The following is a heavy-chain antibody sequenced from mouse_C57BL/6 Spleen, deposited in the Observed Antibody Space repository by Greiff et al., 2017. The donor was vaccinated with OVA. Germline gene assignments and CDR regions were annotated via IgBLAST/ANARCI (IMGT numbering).Heavy chain of an antibody. V-gene: IGHV1-69*01. CDR3: ARWVTGFFDY. CDR2: IDPSDSYT. Sequence: QVQLQPPGAALVMPGASVHLSCKSSGYPFTSYWMHWVKQRPGQGLEWIGEIDPSDSYTNYNQKFKGKSTLTVDKSSSTAYMQLSSLTSEDSAVYYCARWVTGFFDYWGQGPTLTVSS. CDR1: GYPFTSYW. D-gene: IGHD4-1*01. J-gene: IGHJ2*01.